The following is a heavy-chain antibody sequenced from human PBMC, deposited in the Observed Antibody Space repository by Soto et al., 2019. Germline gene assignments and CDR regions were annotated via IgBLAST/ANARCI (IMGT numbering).Heavy chain of an antibody. V-gene: IGHV3-23*01. Sequence: EVPLLESGGGLVQPGGSLRLSCAASGLAFSTFAMSWVRQPPGKGLEWVSAISASGDVTYYADSVRGRFSISRDNSKNMLLLQMSSLRGEDTAVYYCAKGLSDEARFDYWGEGILVTVST. J-gene: IGHJ4*02. CDR3: AKGLSDEARFDY. CDR2: ISASGDVT. CDR1: GLAFSTFA.